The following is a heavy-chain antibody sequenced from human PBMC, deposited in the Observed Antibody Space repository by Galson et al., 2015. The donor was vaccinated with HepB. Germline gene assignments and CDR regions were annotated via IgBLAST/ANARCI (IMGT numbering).Heavy chain of an antibody. V-gene: IGHV3-15*01. CDR3: TTESYNYDSSGCDY. CDR2: IKSKTAGGTI. CDR1: GFTFSNAW. J-gene: IGHJ4*02. D-gene: IGHD3-22*01. Sequence: SLRLSCAASGFTFSNAWMSWVRPAPGKGLEWVGRIKSKTAGGTIDYAAPVKGRFTISRDDSKNTLYLQMNSLKTEDTAVYYCTTESYNYDSSGCDYWGQGTLVTVSS.